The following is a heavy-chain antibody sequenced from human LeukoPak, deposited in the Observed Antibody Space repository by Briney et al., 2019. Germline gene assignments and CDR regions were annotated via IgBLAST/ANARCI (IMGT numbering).Heavy chain of an antibody. V-gene: IGHV1-8*01. J-gene: IGHJ4*02. CDR3: ARDFRFSNY. CDR1: GYTFTSYD. CDR2: LNPRSSDT. D-gene: IGHD2-2*01. Sequence: ALVKVSCKASGYTFTSYDINWVRQATGQGLEWMGYLNPRSSDTGHAQKFQGRVTMTWDTSISTAYMELSSLRSEDTAVYYCARDFRFSNYWGQGTLVTVSS.